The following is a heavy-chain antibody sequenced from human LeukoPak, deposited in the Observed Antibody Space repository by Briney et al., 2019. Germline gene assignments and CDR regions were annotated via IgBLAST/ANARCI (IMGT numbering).Heavy chain of an antibody. CDR3: ARAGAAYCSGGSCYSKEKY. Sequence: GASVKVSCKASGHTFTSYGISWVRQAPGQGLEWMGWISAYNGNTNYAQKLQGRVTMTTDTSTSTAYMELRSLRSDDTAVYYCARAGAAYCSGGSCYSKEKYWGQGTLVTVSS. CDR2: ISAYNGNT. CDR1: GHTFTSYG. J-gene: IGHJ4*02. D-gene: IGHD2-15*01. V-gene: IGHV1-18*01.